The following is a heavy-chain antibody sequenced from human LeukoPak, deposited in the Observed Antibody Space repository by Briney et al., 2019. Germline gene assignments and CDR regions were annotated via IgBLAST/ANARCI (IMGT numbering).Heavy chain of an antibody. CDR1: GFTFSSYA. CDR3: ARVSNGYQSTPPFDY. J-gene: IGHJ4*02. D-gene: IGHD3-22*01. V-gene: IGHV3-30*04. Sequence: PGGSLRLSCAASGFTFSSYAMHWVRQAPGKGLEGVAVISYDGSNKYYADSVKGRFTISRDNSKNTVYLQMNSLRDEDMAIYYCARVSNGYQSTPPFDYWGQGTLVTVSS. CDR2: ISYDGSNK.